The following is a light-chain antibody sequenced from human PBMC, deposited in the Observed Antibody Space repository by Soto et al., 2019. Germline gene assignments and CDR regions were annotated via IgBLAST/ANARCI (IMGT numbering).Light chain of an antibody. CDR1: HTIGSSY. CDR3: QQYVTSSPRT. Sequence: EIVLTQSPGTLSLSPGERATLSCRASHTIGSSYLAWYQQKPDQAPRLLMYGISRRATGIPDRFSGSRSGTDFTLTITRLEPEDFAVYYCQQYVTSSPRTFGQGTKVEIK. CDR2: GIS. V-gene: IGKV3-20*01. J-gene: IGKJ1*01.